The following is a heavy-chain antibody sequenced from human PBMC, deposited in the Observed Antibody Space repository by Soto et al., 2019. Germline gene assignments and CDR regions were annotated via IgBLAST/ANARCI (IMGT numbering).Heavy chain of an antibody. J-gene: IGHJ3*02. V-gene: IGHV1-69*01. CDR3: ARSYDSSGYPYHDAFDI. Sequence: QVQLVQSGAEVKKPGSSVKVSCKASGGTFSSYAISWVRQAPGQGLEWMGGIIPIFGTANYAQKFQGRVTITADESTSTAYMELSSLRAEDTAVYYCARSYDSSGYPYHDAFDIWGHGTMVTVSS. CDR1: GGTFSSYA. D-gene: IGHD3-22*01. CDR2: IIPIFGTA.